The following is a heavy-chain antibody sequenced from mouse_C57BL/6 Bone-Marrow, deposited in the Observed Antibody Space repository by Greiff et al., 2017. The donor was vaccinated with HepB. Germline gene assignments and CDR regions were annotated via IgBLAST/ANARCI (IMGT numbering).Heavy chain of an antibody. CDR3: TRSDDGYYRYWFAY. Sequence: QVQLKESGAELVRPGASVTLSCKASGYTFTDYEMHWVKQTPVHGLEWIRAIDPETGGTAYNQKFKGKAILTADKSSSTAYMELRSLTSEDSAVYYCTRSDDGYYRYWFAYWGQGTLVTVSA. V-gene: IGHV1-15*01. D-gene: IGHD2-3*01. CDR2: IDPETGGT. J-gene: IGHJ3*01. CDR1: GYTFTDYE.